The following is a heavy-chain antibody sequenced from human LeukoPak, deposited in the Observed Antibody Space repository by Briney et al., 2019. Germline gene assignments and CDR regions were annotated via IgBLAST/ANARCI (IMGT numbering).Heavy chain of an antibody. V-gene: IGHV3-23*01. Sequence: GGSLRLSCAASGFTFSSYAMSWVRQAPGKGLEWVSAISGSGGSTYYADSVKGRFTISRDNSKNTLYLQMNSLRAEDTAVYYCARVNYDILTGYYPYYYYYYMDVWGKGTTVTISS. J-gene: IGHJ6*03. CDR2: ISGSGGST. CDR3: ARVNYDILTGYYPYYYYYYMDV. D-gene: IGHD3-9*01. CDR1: GFTFSSYA.